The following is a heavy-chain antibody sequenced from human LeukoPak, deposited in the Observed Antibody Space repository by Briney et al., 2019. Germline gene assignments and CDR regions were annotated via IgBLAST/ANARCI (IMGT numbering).Heavy chain of an antibody. V-gene: IGHV3-23*01. Sequence: GGSLRLSCAAAGFTFSSYAMSWVRQAPGKGLEWVSAISGSGGSTYYADSVKGRFTISRDNSKNTLYLQMNSLRAEDPAVYYCAKDRKAARPFDPWGQGTLVTVSS. CDR1: GFTFSSYA. CDR2: ISGSGGST. CDR3: AKDRKAARPFDP. D-gene: IGHD6-13*01. J-gene: IGHJ5*02.